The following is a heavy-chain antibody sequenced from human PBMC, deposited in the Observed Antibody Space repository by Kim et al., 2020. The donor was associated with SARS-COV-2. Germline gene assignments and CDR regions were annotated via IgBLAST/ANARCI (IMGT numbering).Heavy chain of an antibody. J-gene: IGHJ4*02. D-gene: IGHD3-10*01. V-gene: IGHV4-34*01. Sequence: SYTPSLKSRVTISLDTSKNQFSLNLISVTAADTAVYYCARGLGSGSYFGFWGQGTLVTVSS. CDR3: ARGLGSGSYFGF.